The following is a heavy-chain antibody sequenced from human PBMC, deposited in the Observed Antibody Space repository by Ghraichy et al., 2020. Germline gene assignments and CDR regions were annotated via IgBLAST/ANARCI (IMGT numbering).Heavy chain of an antibody. V-gene: IGHV3-30*18. CDR1: GFPFTSFA. CDR2: ISYDGHKK. J-gene: IGHJ6*02. D-gene: IGHD4-23*01. CDR3: AKDHFGGNFYHFGVDV. Sequence: GGSLRLSCAASGFPFTSFAMHWVRQAPGKGLEWVALISYDGHKKYYADSLKGRFTLSRDNSENTLYLQMDSLRAEDTAVYYCAKDHFGGNFYHFGVDVWGQGTTVTFAS.